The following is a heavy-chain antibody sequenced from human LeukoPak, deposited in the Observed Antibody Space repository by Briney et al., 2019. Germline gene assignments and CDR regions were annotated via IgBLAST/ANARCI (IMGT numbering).Heavy chain of an antibody. CDR2: IYYSGGT. D-gene: IGHD6-13*01. CDR1: GGSISSSSYY. CDR3: AEIAAAGTGAFDI. V-gene: IGHV4-39*01. Sequence: PSETLSLTCTVSGGSISSSSYYWGWIRQPPGKGLEWSGSIYYSGGTYYNPSLKSRVTISVDTSKNQFSLKLSSVTAADTAVYYCAEIAAAGTGAFDIWGQGTMVTVSS. J-gene: IGHJ3*02.